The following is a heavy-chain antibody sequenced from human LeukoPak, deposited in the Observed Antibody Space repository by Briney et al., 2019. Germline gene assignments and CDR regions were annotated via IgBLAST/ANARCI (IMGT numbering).Heavy chain of an antibody. J-gene: IGHJ4*02. CDR2: IKQDGSDR. CDR3: VRNLAVAGTCFDS. CDR1: GFTFRNYW. V-gene: IGHV3-7*03. D-gene: IGHD6-19*01. Sequence: GGSLRLSCAASGFTFRNYWMSWVRQAPGTGQEWVATIKQDGSDRNYVASVRGRFTISRDNADSSLYLQMNTLRAEDTAVYYCVRNLAVAGTCFDSWGQGTLVTVSS.